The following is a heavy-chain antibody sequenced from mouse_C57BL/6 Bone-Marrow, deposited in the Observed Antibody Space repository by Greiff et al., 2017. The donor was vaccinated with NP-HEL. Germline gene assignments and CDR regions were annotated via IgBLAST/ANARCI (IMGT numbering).Heavy chain of an antibody. V-gene: IGHV5-4*01. CDR1: GFTFSSSA. Sequence: EVMLVESGGGLVKPGGSLKLSCAASGFTFSSSAMSWVRQTPEKRLEWVATISDGGSYTYYPDNVKGRFTISRDNAKNNLYLQMSHLKSEDTAMYYCARDQYYIYWYFDVWGTGTTVTVSS. D-gene: IGHD1-2*01. CDR2: ISDGGSYT. J-gene: IGHJ1*03. CDR3: ARDQYYIYWYFDV.